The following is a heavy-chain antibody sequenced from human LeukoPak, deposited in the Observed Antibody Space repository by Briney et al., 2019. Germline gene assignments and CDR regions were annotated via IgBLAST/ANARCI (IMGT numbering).Heavy chain of an antibody. CDR1: GFTFSSYW. J-gene: IGHJ4*02. Sequence: PGGSLRLSCAASGFTFSSYWMHWVRQAPGKGLVWVSRINSDGSSTSYADSVKGRFTISRDNAKNTLYLQMNSLRAEDTAIYYCARDHGRYASGNHFDYWGRGTLVTVSP. V-gene: IGHV3-74*01. CDR2: INSDGSST. CDR3: ARDHGRYASGNHFDY. D-gene: IGHD3-10*01.